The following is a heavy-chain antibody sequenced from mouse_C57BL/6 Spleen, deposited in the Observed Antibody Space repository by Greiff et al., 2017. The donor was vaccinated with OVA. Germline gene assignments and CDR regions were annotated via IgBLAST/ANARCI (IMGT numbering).Heavy chain of an antibody. CDR3: ARSLWYDYDSAWFAY. CDR1: GYTFTSYW. J-gene: IGHJ3*01. D-gene: IGHD2-4*01. V-gene: IGHV1-53*01. Sequence: QVQLQQPGTELVKPGASVKLSCKASGYTFTSYWMHWVKRRPGQGLEWIGNINPSNGGTNYNEKFKSKATLTVDKSSSTAYMQLSSLTSEDSAVYYCARSLWYDYDSAWFAYWGQGTLVTVSA. CDR2: INPSNGGT.